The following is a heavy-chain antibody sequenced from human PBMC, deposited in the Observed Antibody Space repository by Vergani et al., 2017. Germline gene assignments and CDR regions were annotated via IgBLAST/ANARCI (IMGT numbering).Heavy chain of an antibody. V-gene: IGHV3-30*02. Sequence: QVQLVESGGGVVQRGGSLRLSCATSGFTLSNYDMQWIRQGPGKGLEFVAFIQFDGSNKYYADSVKGRFTLSRDFTKNTQYLQMNSLRTDDTATYYCAKHFRGWGIDYWGQGTQVIVSS. CDR1: GFTLSNYD. J-gene: IGHJ4*02. CDR3: AKHFRGWGIDY. D-gene: IGHD3-16*01. CDR2: IQFDGSNK.